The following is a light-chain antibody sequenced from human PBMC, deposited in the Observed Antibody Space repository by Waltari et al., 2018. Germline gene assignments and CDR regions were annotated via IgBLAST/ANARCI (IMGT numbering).Light chain of an antibody. CDR2: DAS. V-gene: IGKV3-15*01. CDR3: QQYNNWPQT. CDR1: QSISSN. Sequence: EIVMTQSPATLSVSPGDRATLSCRASQSISSNLPWYQHRPGQAPRLLIYDASTRATGIPARFSGSGSGTGFTLTISSLQSEDFALYYCQQYNNWPQTFGQGTKVEIE. J-gene: IGKJ1*01.